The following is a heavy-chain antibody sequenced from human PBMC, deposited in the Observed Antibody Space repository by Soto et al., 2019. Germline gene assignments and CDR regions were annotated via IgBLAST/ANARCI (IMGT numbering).Heavy chain of an antibody. Sequence: PGGSLRLSCAASGFTFSSYSMNWVRQTPGKGLEWVSSISSSSSYIYYADSVKGRFTISRDNAKNSLYLQMNSLRAEDTAVYYCARDTMSTVTLNWLDPWGQGTVVTVSS. CDR3: ARDTMSTVTLNWLDP. J-gene: IGHJ5*02. D-gene: IGHD4-4*01. V-gene: IGHV3-21*01. CDR1: GFTFSSYS. CDR2: ISSSSSYI.